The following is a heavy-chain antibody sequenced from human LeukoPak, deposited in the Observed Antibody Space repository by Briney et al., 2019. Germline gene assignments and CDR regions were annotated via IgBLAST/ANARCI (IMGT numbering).Heavy chain of an antibody. CDR1: GGTFSSYA. Sequence: SVKVSCKASGGTFSSYAISWVRQAPGQGLEWMGWIIPIFGTANYAQKFQGRVTITADKSTSTAYMELSSLRSEDTAVYYCARDEYCSGGSCYSPLYWGQGTLVTVSS. V-gene: IGHV1-69*06. D-gene: IGHD2-15*01. J-gene: IGHJ4*02. CDR2: IIPIFGTA. CDR3: ARDEYCSGGSCYSPLY.